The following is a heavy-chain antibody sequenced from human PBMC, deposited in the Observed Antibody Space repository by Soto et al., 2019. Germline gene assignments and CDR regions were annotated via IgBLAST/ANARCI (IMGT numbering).Heavy chain of an antibody. CDR2: ISAYNGNT. CDR3: ARGPTNTDYGDYDYYYYYMDV. CDR1: GYTFTSYG. J-gene: IGHJ6*03. V-gene: IGHV1-18*01. D-gene: IGHD4-17*01. Sequence: ASVKVSCKASGYTFTSYGISWVRQAPGQGLEWMGWISAYNGNTNYAQKLQGRVTMTTDTSTSTAYMELRSLRSDDTAVYYCARGPTNTDYGDYDYYYYYMDVWGKGTTVTVSS.